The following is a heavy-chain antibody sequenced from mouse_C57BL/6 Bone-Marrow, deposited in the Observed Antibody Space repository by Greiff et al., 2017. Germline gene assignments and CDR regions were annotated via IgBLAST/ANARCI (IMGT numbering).Heavy chain of an antibody. CDR1: GYTFTSYW. J-gene: IGHJ2*01. D-gene: IGHD1-1*01. CDR2: IDPSDSYT. Sequence: QVQLQQPGAELVMPGASVKLSCKASGYTFTSYWMHWVKQRPGQGLEWIGEIDPSDSYTNYNQKFKGKSTLTVAKSSSTAYMQLSSLTSEDSAVYYCARDYGSSYDYFDYWGQGTTLTVSS. CDR3: ARDYGSSYDYFDY. V-gene: IGHV1-69*01.